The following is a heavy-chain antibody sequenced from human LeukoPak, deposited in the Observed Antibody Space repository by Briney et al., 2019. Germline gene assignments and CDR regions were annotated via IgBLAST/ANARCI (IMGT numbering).Heavy chain of an antibody. V-gene: IGHV3-74*01. Sequence: GGSLRLSCAASGFTFKLYWMHWVRQAPGKGLVWVSRIDIDGTGTSYADSVKGRFTISRDNAKNTVSLQMNSLKAEDTAVYYCGTVFDHWGPGILVTVSS. CDR2: IDIDGTGT. CDR1: GFTFKLYW. J-gene: IGHJ4*02. CDR3: GTVFDH.